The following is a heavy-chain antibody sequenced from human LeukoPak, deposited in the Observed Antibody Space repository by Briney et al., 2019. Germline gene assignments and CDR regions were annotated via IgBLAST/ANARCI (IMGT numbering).Heavy chain of an antibody. CDR2: IRYDGSNK. V-gene: IGHV3-30*02. CDR3: AKGHSNYYYYYMDV. D-gene: IGHD4-11*01. J-gene: IGHJ6*03. Sequence: GGSLRLSCAASGFTFSSYGMHWVRQAPGKGLEWVAFIRYDGSNKYYADSVKGRLTISRDNSKNTLYLQMNSLRAEDTAVYYCAKGHSNYYYYYMDVWGKGTTVTVSS. CDR1: GFTFSSYG.